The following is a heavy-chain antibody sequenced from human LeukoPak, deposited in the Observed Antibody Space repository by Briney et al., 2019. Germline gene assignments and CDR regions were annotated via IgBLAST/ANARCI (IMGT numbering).Heavy chain of an antibody. CDR3: ARGPMVKGIAVDPRGWFDP. CDR2: INHSGST. J-gene: IGHJ5*02. V-gene: IGHV4-34*01. D-gene: IGHD6-19*01. CDR1: GGSFSGYY. Sequence: PSETLSLTCVVYGGSFSGYYWTWIRQPPGKGLEWIGEINHSGSTNYNPSLKSRVTISVDTSKNQFSLKLSSVTAADTAVYYCARGPMVKGIAVDPRGWFDPWGQGTLVTVSS.